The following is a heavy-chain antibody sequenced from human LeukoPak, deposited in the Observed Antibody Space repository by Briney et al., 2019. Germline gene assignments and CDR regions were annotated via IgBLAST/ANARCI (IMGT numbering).Heavy chain of an antibody. Sequence: GGSLRLSCVASGFTFSIYEMNWVRQAPGKGLEWVSSISSSSSYIYYADSVKGRFTISRDNAKNSLYLQMNSLRAEDTAVYYCARDPGYCSSTSCYMGVGDYWGQGTLVTVSS. J-gene: IGHJ4*02. V-gene: IGHV3-21*01. CDR2: ISSSSSYI. CDR1: GFTFSIYE. CDR3: ARDPGYCSSTSCYMGVGDY. D-gene: IGHD2-2*02.